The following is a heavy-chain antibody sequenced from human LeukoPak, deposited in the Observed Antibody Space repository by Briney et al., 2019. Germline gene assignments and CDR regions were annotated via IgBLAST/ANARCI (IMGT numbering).Heavy chain of an antibody. CDR2: ISYDGSNK. CDR1: GFTFSSYA. CDR3: ARVYGDYPYYFDY. V-gene: IGHV3-30-3*01. D-gene: IGHD4-17*01. Sequence: GGSLRLSCAASGFTFSSYAMHWVRQAPGKGLEWVAVISYDGSNKYYADSVKGRFTISRDNSKNTLYLQMSSLRAEDTAVYYCARVYGDYPYYFDYWGQGTLVTVSS. J-gene: IGHJ4*02.